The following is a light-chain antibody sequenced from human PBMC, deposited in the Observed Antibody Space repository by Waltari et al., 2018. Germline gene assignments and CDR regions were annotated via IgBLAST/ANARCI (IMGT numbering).Light chain of an antibody. CDR1: NSDVGYFNR. CDR2: EVT. Sequence: QSALTQPPSVSGSPGQSVTISCTGPNSDVGYFNRVTWSQTAPGPPPKLLLFEVTNRPSGVPDRFSGSKSGNTASLTISGLQADDETDYYCMSYTTSDTWVFGGGTKVTVL. CDR3: MSYTTSDTWV. J-gene: IGLJ3*02. V-gene: IGLV2-18*02.